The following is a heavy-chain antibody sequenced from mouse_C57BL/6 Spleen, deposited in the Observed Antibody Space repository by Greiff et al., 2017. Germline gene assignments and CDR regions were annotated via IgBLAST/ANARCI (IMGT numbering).Heavy chain of an antibody. CDR2: IHPNSGST. CDR1: GYTFTSYW. Sequence: VKLQQPGAELVKPGASVKLSCKASGYTFTSYWMHWVKQRPGQGLEWIGMIHPNSGSTNYNEKFKSKATLTVDKSSSTAYMQLSSLTSEDSAVYYCARFPKGDNYYAMDYWGQGTSVTVSS. V-gene: IGHV1-64*01. CDR3: ARFPKGDNYYAMDY. J-gene: IGHJ4*01.